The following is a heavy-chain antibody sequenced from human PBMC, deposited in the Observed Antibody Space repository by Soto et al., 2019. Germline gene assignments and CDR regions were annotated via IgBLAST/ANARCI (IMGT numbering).Heavy chain of an antibody. V-gene: IGHV3-23*01. Sequence: GGSLRLSCAASGFTFSSCAMGWVRQAPGKGLEWVSDIIDSGGSTYYADSVKGRFTISRDNSKSTLYLQMNSLRAEDTALYYCAIGRSYYYYYGVDVCGQGTTVTVSS. CDR3: AIGRSYYYYYGVDV. CDR1: GFTFSSCA. CDR2: IIDSGGST. J-gene: IGHJ6*02.